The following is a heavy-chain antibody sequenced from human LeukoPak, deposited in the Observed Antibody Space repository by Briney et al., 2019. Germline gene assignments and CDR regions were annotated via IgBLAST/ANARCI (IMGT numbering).Heavy chain of an antibody. CDR3: ATDGSAY. CDR1: GFTFSSYA. V-gene: IGHV3-23*01. CDR2: VSGSGGST. Sequence: GGSLRLSCAAAGFTFSSYAMSSVRHAPGKGLEWVSAVSGSGGSTYYADSVKGRFTISRDNSKDTLYLPITSLRAEDTAVYHRATDGSAYWGQGTLVPVSS. J-gene: IGHJ1*01.